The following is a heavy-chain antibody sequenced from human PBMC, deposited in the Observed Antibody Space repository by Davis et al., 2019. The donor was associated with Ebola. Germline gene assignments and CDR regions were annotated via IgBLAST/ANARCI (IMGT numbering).Heavy chain of an antibody. J-gene: IGHJ6*04. D-gene: IGHD3-10*01. V-gene: IGHV1-18*04. CDR2: INPHYGNT. CDR3: ARNTGMVRGNLMDV. CDR1: GYTFTNYG. Sequence: AASVKVSCKASGYTFTNYGITWVRQAPGQGLEWMGWINPHYGNTNYAQNVQGRVTMTTDTSTSTAYMELRSLRSDDTAVYYCARNTGMVRGNLMDVWGKGTTVTVSS.